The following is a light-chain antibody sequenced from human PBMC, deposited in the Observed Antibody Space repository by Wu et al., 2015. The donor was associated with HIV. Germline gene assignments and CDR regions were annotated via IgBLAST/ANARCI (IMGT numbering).Light chain of an antibody. Sequence: DIQLTQSPSFLSASIRDRVTITCRASQDISRYLAWYQQRPGKAPKLLIYAASSLQSGVPSRFSGSGSGTEFTLTISSLQPEDFATYYCQQFNSYGWTFGRGTKIEMK. CDR1: QDISRY. V-gene: IGKV1-9*01. CDR3: QQFNSYGWT. J-gene: IGKJ1*01. CDR2: AAS.